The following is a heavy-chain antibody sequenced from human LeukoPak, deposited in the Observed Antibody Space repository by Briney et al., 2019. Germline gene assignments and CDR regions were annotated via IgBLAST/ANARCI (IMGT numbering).Heavy chain of an antibody. CDR1: GGSISSYS. Sequence: PSETLSLTCTVSGGSISSYSWSWIRQPPGKGLEWIGYIYYSGSTNYNPSLKSRVTISVDTSKNRFSLKLSSVTAADTAVYYCARAHYYGSGSYSDAFDIWGQGTMVTVSS. V-gene: IGHV4-59*01. CDR3: ARAHYYGSGSYSDAFDI. CDR2: IYYSGST. J-gene: IGHJ3*02. D-gene: IGHD3-10*01.